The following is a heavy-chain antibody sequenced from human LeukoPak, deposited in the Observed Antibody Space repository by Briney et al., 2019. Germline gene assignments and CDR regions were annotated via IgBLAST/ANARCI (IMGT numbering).Heavy chain of an antibody. Sequence: ASVKVSCKASGYTFTSYDINWVRQATGQGLEWMGWMNPNSDNTGYAQKFQGRVTMTRSTSISTAYMELSSLRSEDTAVYYCARGAGWTKYYYYGMDVWGQGTTVTVSS. J-gene: IGHJ6*02. V-gene: IGHV1-8*01. CDR1: GYTFTSYD. D-gene: IGHD3/OR15-3a*01. CDR3: ARGAGWTKYYYYGMDV. CDR2: MNPNSDNT.